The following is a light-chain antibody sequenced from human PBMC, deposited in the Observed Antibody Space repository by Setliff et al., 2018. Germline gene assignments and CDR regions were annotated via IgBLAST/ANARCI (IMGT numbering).Light chain of an antibody. J-gene: IGLJ1*01. Sequence: QSALTQPASVSGSPGQSITISCTGTDSDVGGFNLVSWYQQHPGKAPKFMIYDVSNRPSGVSNRFSGSKSGNTASLTISGLQPEDEADYYCASYTATSTPLYVFGTGTKVTVL. CDR1: DSDVGGFNL. CDR3: ASYTATSTPLYV. V-gene: IGLV2-14*03. CDR2: DVS.